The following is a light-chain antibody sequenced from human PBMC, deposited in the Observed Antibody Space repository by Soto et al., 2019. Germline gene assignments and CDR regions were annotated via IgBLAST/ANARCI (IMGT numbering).Light chain of an antibody. CDR1: SSNTGNNY. Sequence: QSVLTQRPSVSAAPGQKVTISCSGSSSNTGNNYVSWYQQLPGTAPKLLIYDNNKRPSGIPDRFSGSKSGTSATLGITGLQTGDEADYYCGTWDSSLSAGGVFGGGTKLTVL. CDR2: DNN. CDR3: GTWDSSLSAGGV. J-gene: IGLJ2*01. V-gene: IGLV1-51*01.